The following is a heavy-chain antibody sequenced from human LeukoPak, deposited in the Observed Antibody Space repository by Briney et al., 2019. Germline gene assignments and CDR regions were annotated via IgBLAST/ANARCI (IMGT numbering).Heavy chain of an antibody. V-gene: IGHV4-28*06. CDR2: IYYSGST. CDR3: ARQTSGSYYVDY. Sequence: PSDTLSLTCAVSGNSISSSNWWGWIRQPPGKGLEWIGYIYYSGSTNYNPSLKSRVTMSVDTSKNQFSLKLSSVTALDTAVYYCARQTSGSYYVDYWGQGTLVTVSS. J-gene: IGHJ4*02. CDR1: GNSISSSNW. D-gene: IGHD1-26*01.